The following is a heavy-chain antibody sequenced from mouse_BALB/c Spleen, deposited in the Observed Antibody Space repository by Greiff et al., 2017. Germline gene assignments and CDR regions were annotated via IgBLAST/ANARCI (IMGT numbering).Heavy chain of an antibody. CDR2: ISTYSGNT. CDR3: ARGSFDSSGLDY. Sequence: VQLQQSGPELVRPGVSVKISCKGSGYTFTDYAMHWVKQSHAKSLEWIGVISTYSGNTNYNQKFKGKATLTADKSSSTAYMQLSSLTSDDSAVYFCARGSFDSSGLDYWGQGTTLTVSS. V-gene: IGHV1-67*01. J-gene: IGHJ2*01. CDR1: GYTFTDYA. D-gene: IGHD3-2*01.